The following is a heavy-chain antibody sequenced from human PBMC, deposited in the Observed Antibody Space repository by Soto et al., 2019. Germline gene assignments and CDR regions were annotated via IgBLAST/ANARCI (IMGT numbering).Heavy chain of an antibody. V-gene: IGHV4-30-2*01. J-gene: IGHJ4*02. CDR1: GGSISRGVYS. D-gene: IGHD5-18*01. Sequence: PSETLSLTCAVSGGSISRGVYSWSWIRQPPGKGLEWIGYIYHSGSTYYNPSLKSRVTISVDRSKNQFSLKLSSVTAADTAVYYCASGYSYGFFDYWGQGTLVTVSS. CDR2: IYHSGST. CDR3: ASGYSYGFFDY.